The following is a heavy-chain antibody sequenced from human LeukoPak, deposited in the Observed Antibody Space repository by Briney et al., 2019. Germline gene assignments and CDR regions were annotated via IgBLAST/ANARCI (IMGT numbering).Heavy chain of an antibody. D-gene: IGHD3-16*02. J-gene: IGHJ4*02. V-gene: IGHV1-58*02. CDR1: GFTFTSSA. CDR3: AADRGATYYDYVWGSYRTYYFDY. CDR2: IVVGSGNT. Sequence: TSVKVSCKASGFTFTSSAMQWVRQARGQRLEWIGWIVVGSGNTNYAQKFQEKVTITRDMSTSTAYMELSSLRSEDTAVYYCAADRGATYYDYVWGSYRTYYFDYWGQGTLVTVSS.